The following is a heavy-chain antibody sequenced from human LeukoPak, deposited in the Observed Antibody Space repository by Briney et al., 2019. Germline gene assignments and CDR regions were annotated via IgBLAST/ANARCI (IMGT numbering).Heavy chain of an antibody. V-gene: IGHV4-61*01. CDR1: GGSVSSGSYY. Sequence: SETLSLTCTVSGGSVSSGSYYWSWIRQPPGEGLEWIGYIYYSGSTNYNPSLKSRVTISVDTSKNQFSLKLSSVTAADTAVYYCARGTYYDFWSGQPDYWGQGTLVTVSS. D-gene: IGHD3-3*01. CDR2: IYYSGST. J-gene: IGHJ4*02. CDR3: ARGTYYDFWSGQPDY.